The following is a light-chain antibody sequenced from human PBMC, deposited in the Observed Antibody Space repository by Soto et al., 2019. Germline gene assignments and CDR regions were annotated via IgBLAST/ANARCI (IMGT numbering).Light chain of an antibody. CDR3: QQYKNWPPMYT. J-gene: IGKJ2*01. CDR2: GAS. Sequence: EIVMTQSPATLSVSPGERATLSCRASQSVSSNLAWYQQKPGQAPRLLIYGASTRATGIPARFSGSGSGTDFTLTISSLQSEDFAVYYCQQYKNWPPMYTFGQGTKVEIK. V-gene: IGKV3-15*01. CDR1: QSVSSN.